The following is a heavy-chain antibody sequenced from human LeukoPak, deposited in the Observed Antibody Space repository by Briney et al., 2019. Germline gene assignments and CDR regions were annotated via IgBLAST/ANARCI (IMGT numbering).Heavy chain of an antibody. V-gene: IGHV3-23*01. CDR2: ISGSGGST. J-gene: IGHJ5*02. CDR1: GFTFSNSA. CDR3: AKGSGSYRPNWFDP. D-gene: IGHD1-26*01. Sequence: GGSLRLSCAASGFTFSNSAMSWVRQAPGKGLEWVSAISGSGGSTYYADSVKGRFTISRDNSKNTLYLQMNSLRAEDTAVYYCAKGSGSYRPNWFDPWGQGTLVTVSS.